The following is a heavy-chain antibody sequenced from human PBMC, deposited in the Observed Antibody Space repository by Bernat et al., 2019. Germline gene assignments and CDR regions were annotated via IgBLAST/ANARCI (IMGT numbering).Heavy chain of an antibody. D-gene: IGHD2-8*01. J-gene: IGHJ4*02. CDR2: INHEVVT. CDR1: GGSFSGYY. Sequence: QVQLQQWGAGLLKPSETLSLTCAVYGGSFSGYYWGWIRQSPGKGLEWIGEINHEVVTNYNPSLKSRATISVDTSKNQFSLKLTSMTAADTTVYYCARAPLYCNTGGTGSCYSGWFDYWGQGSLVTVSS. V-gene: IGHV4-34*01. CDR3: ARAPLYCNTGGTGSCYSGWFDY.